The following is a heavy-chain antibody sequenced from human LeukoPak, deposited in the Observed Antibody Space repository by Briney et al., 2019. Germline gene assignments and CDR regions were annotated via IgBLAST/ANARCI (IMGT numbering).Heavy chain of an antibody. Sequence: PSETLSLTCTVSGGSISSYYWSWIRQPPGKGLEWIGYIYYSGSTNYNPSLKSRVTISVDTSKNQFSLKLSSVTAADTAVYYCARPPSRWFDPWGQGTLVTVSS. CDR3: ARPPSRWFDP. V-gene: IGHV4-59*08. CDR1: GGSISSYY. J-gene: IGHJ5*02. D-gene: IGHD1-26*01. CDR2: IYYSGST.